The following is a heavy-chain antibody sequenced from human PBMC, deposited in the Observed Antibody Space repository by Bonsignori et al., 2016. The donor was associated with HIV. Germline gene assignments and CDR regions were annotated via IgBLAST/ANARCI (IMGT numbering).Heavy chain of an antibody. CDR3: ALLAKGWFDP. CDR1: GGSFSDYY. Sequence: QVQLQQWGAGLLKPSETLSLTCAVYGGSFSDYYLNWIRQSPGKGLEWIAEIKHRGTTHYNPSLESRVTISLDTSKNQFSLRLTSVTAADTAVYYCALLAKGWFDPVGPGNPGHRLL. CDR2: IKHRGTT. J-gene: IGHJ5*02. D-gene: IGHD2-15*01. V-gene: IGHV4-34*01.